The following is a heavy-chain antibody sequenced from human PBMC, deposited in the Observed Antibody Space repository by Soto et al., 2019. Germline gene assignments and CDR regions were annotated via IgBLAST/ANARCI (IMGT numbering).Heavy chain of an antibody. D-gene: IGHD1-7*01. J-gene: IGHJ5*02. V-gene: IGHV4-30-2*01. Sequence: QMPLPESRPGPGKPSPTPFPTLPVSGCPIRRGSYGWNWIRQPPGKGLEWIGYIYHSGYTSYNPSLKNRVTISVDKSKNQFSLTLSFVTAADTAVYYCARDSLTGNYFDPWGQGTLVTVSS. CDR1: GCPIRRGSYG. CDR2: IYHSGYT. CDR3: ARDSLTGNYFDP.